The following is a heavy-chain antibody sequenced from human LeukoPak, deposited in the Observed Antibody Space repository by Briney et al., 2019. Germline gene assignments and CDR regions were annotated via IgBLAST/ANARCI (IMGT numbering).Heavy chain of an antibody. D-gene: IGHD3-10*01. CDR2: IIPILGIA. CDR3: ARDRPVWFGELCCWFDP. CDR1: GGTFSSYA. Sequence: SVKVSCKASGGTFSSYAISWVRQAPGQGLEWMGRIIPILGIANYAQKFQGRVTITADKSTSTAYMELSSLRSEDTAVYYCARDRPVWFGELCCWFDPWGQGTLVTVSS. J-gene: IGHJ5*02. V-gene: IGHV1-69*04.